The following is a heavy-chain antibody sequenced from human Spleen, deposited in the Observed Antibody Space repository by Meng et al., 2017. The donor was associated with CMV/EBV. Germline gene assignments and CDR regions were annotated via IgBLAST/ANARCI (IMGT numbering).Heavy chain of an antibody. D-gene: IGHD2-2*01. CDR1: GFTFSNYW. V-gene: IGHV3-7*01. Sequence: GESLKISCVASGFTFSNYWMSWVRQAPGKGLEWVANIKQDGSEEYYADSVKGRFTISRDNAKNTLYLQMNSLRAEDTAVYYCARDPIYCGSTSCFSYYFDYWGQGTLVTVSS. CDR2: IKQDGSEE. CDR3: ARDPIYCGSTSCFSYYFDY. J-gene: IGHJ4*02.